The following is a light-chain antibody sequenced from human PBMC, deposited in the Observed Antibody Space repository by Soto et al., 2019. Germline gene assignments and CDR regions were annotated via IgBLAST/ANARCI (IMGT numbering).Light chain of an antibody. Sequence: QSALTQPASVSGSPGQSITISCTGTSSDVGGYNYVSWYQQHPGKAPKLMIYEVSNRPSGVSNRFSGSKSANTASLTISGLQAEDESYYYCSSYTSSSTYVFGTGTKVTVL. CDR2: EVS. CDR3: SSYTSSSTYV. V-gene: IGLV2-14*01. CDR1: SSDVGGYNY. J-gene: IGLJ1*01.